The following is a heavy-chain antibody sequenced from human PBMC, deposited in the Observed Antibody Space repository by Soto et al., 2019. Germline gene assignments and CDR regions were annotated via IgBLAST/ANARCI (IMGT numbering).Heavy chain of an antibody. Sequence: QITLKESGPTLVKPTQTLTLTCTFSGFSLSTNEVGVAWIRLPPGKALEWFALIYWDDDKRYNPSLRSRLTITKDTSKHQVVLRMTNMDPVDTATYYCAHRFDWYYFDQWGQGTVVTVSS. CDR2: IYWDDDK. D-gene: IGHD3-9*01. V-gene: IGHV2-5*02. CDR1: GFSLSTNEVG. J-gene: IGHJ4*02. CDR3: AHRFDWYYFDQ.